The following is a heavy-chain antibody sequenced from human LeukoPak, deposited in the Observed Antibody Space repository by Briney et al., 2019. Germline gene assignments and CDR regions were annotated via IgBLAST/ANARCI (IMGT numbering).Heavy chain of an antibody. CDR2: ISYDGSNK. J-gene: IGHJ4*02. CDR1: GFTFSSYA. V-gene: IGHV3-30*04. D-gene: IGHD6-6*01. CDR3: ATARPDRAGYFDY. Sequence: GRSLRLSCAASGFTFSSYAMHWVRQAPGKGLEWVAVISYDGSNKYYADSVKGRFTISRDNSKNTLYLQMNSLRAEDTAVYYCATARPDRAGYFDYWGQGTLVTVSS.